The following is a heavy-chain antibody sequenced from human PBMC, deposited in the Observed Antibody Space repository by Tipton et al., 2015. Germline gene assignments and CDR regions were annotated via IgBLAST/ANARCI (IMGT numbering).Heavy chain of an antibody. CDR3: ARVSTFLNWFDP. CDR2: IYLTGST. CDR1: GVSLKSGGNY. V-gene: IGHV4-31*03. D-gene: IGHD3-16*01. Sequence: TLSLTCTVSGVSLKSGGNYWSWIRQHPGEGLEWIGYIYLTGSTHYNPSPKSRVTISVDTSKNQFSLRLSSVTAADTAMYYCARVSTFLNWFDPWGQGTLVTVSS. J-gene: IGHJ5*02.